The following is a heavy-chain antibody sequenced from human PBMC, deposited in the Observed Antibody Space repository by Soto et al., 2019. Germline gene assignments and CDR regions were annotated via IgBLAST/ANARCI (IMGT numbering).Heavy chain of an antibody. CDR3: ARGRIVATATKTYYYYGMDV. Sequence: SVKVSCKASGGTFSSYAIGWVRQAPGQGLEWMGGIIPIFGTANYAQKFQGRVTITADESTSTAYMELSSLRSEDTAVYYCARGRIVATATKTYYYYGMDVWGQGTTVTVSS. CDR2: IIPIFGTA. V-gene: IGHV1-69*13. CDR1: GGTFSSYA. J-gene: IGHJ6*02. D-gene: IGHD5-12*01.